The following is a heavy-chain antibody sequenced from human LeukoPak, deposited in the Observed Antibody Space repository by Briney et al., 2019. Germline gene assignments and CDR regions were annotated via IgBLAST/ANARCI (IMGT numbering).Heavy chain of an antibody. V-gene: IGHV1-18*01. CDR1: GYTFSTYG. D-gene: IGHD7-27*01. CDR3: ARGLTGMMDSDY. CDR2: INTYNGNT. J-gene: IGHJ4*02. Sequence: ASVKVSCKASGYTFSTYGISWVREAPGRGLEWMGWINTYNGNTNYAQNLQGRVTMTTDTSTSTVHMELRSLVSDDTAVYYCARGLTGMMDSDYWGQGTLAAVSS.